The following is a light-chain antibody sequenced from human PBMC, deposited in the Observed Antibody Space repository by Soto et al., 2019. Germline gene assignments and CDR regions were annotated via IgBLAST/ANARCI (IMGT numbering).Light chain of an antibody. Sequence: EIVLTQSPGTLSLSPGERATLSCRASDSVSSSFLAWYQQKPGLAPRLLIYGASTRATGIPGRFSGGGSGTDFSLTISRLEPEHFAVYFCQQYGSSPFTFGPGTKVDIK. J-gene: IGKJ3*01. CDR1: DSVSSSF. V-gene: IGKV3-20*01. CDR2: GAS. CDR3: QQYGSSPFT.